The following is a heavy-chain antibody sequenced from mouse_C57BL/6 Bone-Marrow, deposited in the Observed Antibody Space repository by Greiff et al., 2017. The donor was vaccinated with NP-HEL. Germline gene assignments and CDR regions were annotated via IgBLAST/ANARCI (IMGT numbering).Heavy chain of an antibody. J-gene: IGHJ3*01. D-gene: IGHD2-1*01. CDR2: TFYSGIT. V-gene: IGHV3-3*01. Sequence: EVMLVESGPSLVRPSQTLSLTCTVTGFSINSDCYWIWIRQFPGNKLEYIGYTFYSGITYYNPSLESRTYITRDTSKNQFSLKLSSVTTEDTATYYCARDPYYYGNYRFAYWGQGTLVTVSA. CDR1: GFSINSDCY. CDR3: ARDPYYYGNYRFAY.